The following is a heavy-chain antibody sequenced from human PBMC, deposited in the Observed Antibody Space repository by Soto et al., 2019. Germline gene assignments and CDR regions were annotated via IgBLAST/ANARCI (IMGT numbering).Heavy chain of an antibody. CDR2: IIPIFGTA. CDR1: AGTFSSYA. D-gene: IGHD3-22*01. CDR3: ARQYYYDSSGYYYGWFDP. J-gene: IGHJ5*02. V-gene: IGHV1-69*13. Sequence: SVKVSCKASAGTFSSYAISWVRQAPGQGLEWMGGIIPIFGTANYAQKFQGRVTITVDESTSTAYMELSSLRSEDTAVYYCARQYYYDSSGYYYGWFDPWGQGTLVTVSS.